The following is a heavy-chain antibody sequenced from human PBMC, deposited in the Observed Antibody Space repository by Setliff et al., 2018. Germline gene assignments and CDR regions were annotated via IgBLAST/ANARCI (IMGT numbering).Heavy chain of an antibody. D-gene: IGHD3-22*01. J-gene: IGHJ4*02. CDR3: ARVYFYDSKQPPDY. CDR1: GFSLNSFR. Sequence: GGSLRLSCAASGFSLNSFRMTWIRQPPGKGLEWVSSISGSGSTTYYADSVRGRFTIYRDNAKSSLDLQMNSLRAEDTAVYYCARVYFYDSKQPPDYWGQGTLVTVSS. CDR2: ISGSGSTT. V-gene: IGHV3-48*04.